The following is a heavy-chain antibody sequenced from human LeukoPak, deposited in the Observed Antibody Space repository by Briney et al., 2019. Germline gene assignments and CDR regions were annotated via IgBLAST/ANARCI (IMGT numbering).Heavy chain of an antibody. CDR1: GGSISSYY. CDR3: ARNSGWYGVS. CDR2: IYYSGST. D-gene: IGHD6-19*01. Sequence: SEALSLTCTVSGGSISSYYWSWIRQPPGKGLEWIGYIYYSGSTNYNPSLKSRVTISVDTSKNQFSLKLSSVTAADTAVYYCARNSGWYGVSWGQGTLVTVSS. J-gene: IGHJ4*02. V-gene: IGHV4-59*01.